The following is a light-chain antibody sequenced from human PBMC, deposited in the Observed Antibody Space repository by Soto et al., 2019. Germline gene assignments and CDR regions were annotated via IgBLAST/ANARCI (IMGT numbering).Light chain of an antibody. CDR3: QHSYSNPCT. Sequence: DIQMTQSPSSLSASVGDRVTITCRASQSISSYLNWYQQKPGKAPTLLIYAPSSLQSGVPSRFSGSGSGTAFTLTSSSLQPQDFATYYCQHSYSNPCTFGPGTKVASK. CDR2: APS. V-gene: IGKV1-39*01. J-gene: IGKJ3*01. CDR1: QSISSY.